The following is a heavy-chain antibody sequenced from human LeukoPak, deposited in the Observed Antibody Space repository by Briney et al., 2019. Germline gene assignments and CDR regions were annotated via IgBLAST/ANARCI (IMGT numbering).Heavy chain of an antibody. V-gene: IGHV1-8*03. D-gene: IGHD3-10*01. CDR2: MNPNSGNT. J-gene: IGHJ4*02. CDR1: GYTFTGYY. CDR3: ARVVGGFDY. Sequence: GASVKVSCKASGYTFTGYYMHWVRQAPGQGLEWMGWMNPNSGNTGYAQKFQGRVTITRNTSISTAYMELSSLRSEDTAVYYCARVVGGFDYWGQGTLVTVSS.